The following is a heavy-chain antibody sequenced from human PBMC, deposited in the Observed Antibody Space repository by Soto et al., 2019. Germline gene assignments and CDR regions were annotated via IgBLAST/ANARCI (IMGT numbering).Heavy chain of an antibody. D-gene: IGHD4-4*01. J-gene: IGHJ6*03. Sequence: SETLSLTCTVSGGSISSSSYYWGWIRQPPGKGLEWIGSIYYSGSTYYNPSLKNRVTISVDTSKNQFSLKLSSVTAADTAVYYCASRTTVNNYYYYMDVWGKGTTVT. CDR3: ASRTTVNNYYYYMDV. CDR2: IYYSGST. V-gene: IGHV4-39*01. CDR1: GGSISSSSYY.